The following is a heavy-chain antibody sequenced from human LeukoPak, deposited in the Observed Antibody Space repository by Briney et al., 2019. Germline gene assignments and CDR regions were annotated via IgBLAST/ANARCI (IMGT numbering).Heavy chain of an antibody. CDR1: GFTFSSYA. CDR3: AKSPVSSCRGSFCYPFDY. D-gene: IGHD2-15*01. J-gene: IGHJ4*02. Sequence: PGGSLRPSCAASGFTFSSYATSWVRQIPGRGLEWVSAISGSDDGTYYADSVKGRFTISRDNSRNTLYLQMNTLRAEDTAVYFCAKSPVSSCRGSFCYPFDYWGQGNLVTVSS. CDR2: ISGSDDGT. V-gene: IGHV3-23*01.